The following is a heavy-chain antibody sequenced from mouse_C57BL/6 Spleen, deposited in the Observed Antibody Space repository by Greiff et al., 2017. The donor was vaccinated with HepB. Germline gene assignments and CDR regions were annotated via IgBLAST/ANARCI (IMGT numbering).Heavy chain of an antibody. D-gene: IGHD1-1*01. CDR1: GYSITSGYY. J-gene: IGHJ3*01. CDR2: ISYDGSN. Sequence: DVKLQESGPGLVKPSQSLSLTCSVTGYSITSGYYWNWIRQFPGNKLEWMGYISYDGSNNYNPSLKNRISITRDTSKNQFFLKLNSVTTEDTATYYCARDLDYGSSLWFAYWGQGTLVTVSA. CDR3: ARDLDYGSSLWFAY. V-gene: IGHV3-6*01.